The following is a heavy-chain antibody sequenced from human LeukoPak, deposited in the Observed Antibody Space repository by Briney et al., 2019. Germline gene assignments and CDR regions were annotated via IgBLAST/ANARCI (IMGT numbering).Heavy chain of an antibody. CDR3: AKRGKDSPGYYNYFDF. V-gene: IGHV3-30*02. CDR2: VGYDGSEI. Sequence: GESLRLSCATSGFTFSTYGMQWVRQAPGKVLEWVAFVGYDGSEIRYADSVKGRFTISRDNSKNTVHLQMGGVRGEDTAVYYCAKRGKDSPGYYNYFDFWGQGTLVTVSS. CDR1: GFTFSTYG. J-gene: IGHJ4*02. D-gene: IGHD3-22*01.